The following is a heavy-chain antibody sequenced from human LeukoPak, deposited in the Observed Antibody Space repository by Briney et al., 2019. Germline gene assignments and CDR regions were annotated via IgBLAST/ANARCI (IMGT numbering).Heavy chain of an antibody. D-gene: IGHD6-19*01. CDR1: GYTLTELS. CDR2: FDPEDGET. J-gene: IGHJ4*02. Sequence: GASVKVSCKVSGYTLTELSMHWVRQAPGKGLEWMGGFDPEDGETIYAQKFQGKVTMTEDTSTDTAYMELSSLRSEDTAVYYCTTDLNSIAVAGQDYWGQGTLVTVSS. CDR3: TTDLNSIAVAGQDY. V-gene: IGHV1-24*01.